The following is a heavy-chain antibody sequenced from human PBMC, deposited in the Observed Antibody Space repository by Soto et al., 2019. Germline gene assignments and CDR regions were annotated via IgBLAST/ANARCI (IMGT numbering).Heavy chain of an antibody. J-gene: IGHJ4*02. CDR3: AKALGELSPESFDY. V-gene: IGHV3-30*18. CDR1: GFTLSSYA. Sequence: QVHLVESGGGVVQPGRSLRLTCAASGFTLSSYAMHWVRQAPGKGLEWVAVMSYDGNNQYFADSVKGRFTISRDNFKNTLYLQMNSLRPEDTAVYYCAKALGELSPESFDYWGQGILVTVSS. CDR2: MSYDGNNQ. D-gene: IGHD3-16*02.